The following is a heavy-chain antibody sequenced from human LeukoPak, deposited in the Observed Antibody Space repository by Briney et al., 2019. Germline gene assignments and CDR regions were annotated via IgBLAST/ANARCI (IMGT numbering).Heavy chain of an antibody. CDR2: ISGSGGST. J-gene: IGHJ3*02. V-gene: IGHV3-23*01. CDR3: AKDIGGPWFGELSGAFDI. D-gene: IGHD3-10*01. Sequence: PGGSLRLSCAASGFTFSSYAMSWVRQAPGKGLEWVSTISGSGGSTHYADSVKGRFTISRDNSKNTLYLQMSSLRAEDTAVYFCAKDIGGPWFGELSGAFDIWGQGTMVTVSS. CDR1: GFTFSSYA.